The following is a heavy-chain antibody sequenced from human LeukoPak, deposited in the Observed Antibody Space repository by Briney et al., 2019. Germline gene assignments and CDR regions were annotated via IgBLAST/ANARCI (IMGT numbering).Heavy chain of an antibody. V-gene: IGHV4-31*03. CDR2: IYYSGST. CDR1: GGSISSGGYY. Sequence: KPSQTLSLTCTVSGGSISSGGYYWSWIRQHPGKGLEWIGYIYYSGSTYYNPSLKSRVTISVDTSKNQFSLKLSSVTAADTAVYYCARENQEYCSGGSCGYYYYYMDVWGKGTTVTVSS. J-gene: IGHJ6*03. CDR3: ARENQEYCSGGSCGYYYYYMDV. D-gene: IGHD2-15*01.